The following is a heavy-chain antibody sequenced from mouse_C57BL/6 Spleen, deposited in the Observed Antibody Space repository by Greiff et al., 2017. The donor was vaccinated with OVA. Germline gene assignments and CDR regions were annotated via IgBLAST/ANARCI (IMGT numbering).Heavy chain of an antibody. CDR2: IYPGSGNT. CDR3: ARAKEIYYYGSSSYAMDY. D-gene: IGHD1-1*01. J-gene: IGHJ4*01. Sequence: QVQLKQSGAELVRPGASVKLSCKASGYTFTDYYINWVKQRPGQGLEWIARIYPGSGNTYYNEKFKGKATLTAEKSSSTAYMQLSSLTSEDSAVYFCARAKEIYYYGSSSYAMDYWGQGTSVTVSS. V-gene: IGHV1-76*01. CDR1: GYTFTDYY.